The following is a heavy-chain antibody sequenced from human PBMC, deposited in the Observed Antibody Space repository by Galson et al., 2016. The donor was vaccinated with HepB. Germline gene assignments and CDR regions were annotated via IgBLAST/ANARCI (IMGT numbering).Heavy chain of an antibody. V-gene: IGHV3-30*04. Sequence: SLRLSCAASGFTFSNYAMHWVRQAPGKGLEWVAVISYDGSNKYYADSVKGRFTISRDNSKNTLYLQMNSLRAEDAAVYYCARDLLESSGYYYYYYGMDVWSQGTTVTVSS. CDR2: ISYDGSNK. D-gene: IGHD6-19*01. CDR3: ARDLLESSGYYYYYYGMDV. CDR1: GFTFSNYA. J-gene: IGHJ6*02.